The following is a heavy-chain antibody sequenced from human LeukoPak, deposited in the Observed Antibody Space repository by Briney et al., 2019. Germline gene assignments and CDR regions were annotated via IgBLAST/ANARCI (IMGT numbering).Heavy chain of an antibody. V-gene: IGHV4-34*01. CDR1: GGSFSGYY. Sequence: SETLSLTCAVYGGSFSGYYWSWIRQPPGKGLEWIGEINHSGSTNYNPSLKSRVTISVDTSKNLFSLNLGSVTAADVAVYYCARGLVVAGTRRFDPWGQGTLVTVSS. CDR3: ARGLVVAGTRRFDP. D-gene: IGHD1/OR15-1a*01. J-gene: IGHJ5*02. CDR2: INHSGST.